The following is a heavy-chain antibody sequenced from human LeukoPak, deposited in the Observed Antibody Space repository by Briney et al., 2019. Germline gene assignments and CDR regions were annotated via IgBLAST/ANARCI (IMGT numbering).Heavy chain of an antibody. V-gene: IGHV3-30-3*01. CDR2: ISYDGSNK. D-gene: IGHD1-7*01. CDR3: ARAPPSITGTPPQH. CDR1: GFTFSSYA. J-gene: IGHJ1*01. Sequence: SGGSLRHSCAASGFTFSSYAMHWVRQAPGKGLEWVAVISYDGSNKYYADSVKGRFTISRDNSKNTLYLQMNSLRAEHTAVYYCARAPPSITGTPPQHWGQGTLVTVSS.